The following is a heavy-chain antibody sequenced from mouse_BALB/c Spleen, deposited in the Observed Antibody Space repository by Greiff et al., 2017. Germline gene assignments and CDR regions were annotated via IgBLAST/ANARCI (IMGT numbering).Heavy chain of an antibody. CDR2: IDPANGNT. J-gene: IGHJ2*01. CDR3: ARYPNGDY. D-gene: IGHD4-1*01. V-gene: IGHV14-3*02. CDR1: GFTFTDSF. Sequence: VQLQQSGAELVKPGASVKLSCTASGFTFTDSFMHWVKQRPEQGLEWIGRIDPANGNTKYDPKFQGKATITADTSSNTAYLQLSSLTSEDTAVYFCARYPNGDYWGEGTTVTVSS.